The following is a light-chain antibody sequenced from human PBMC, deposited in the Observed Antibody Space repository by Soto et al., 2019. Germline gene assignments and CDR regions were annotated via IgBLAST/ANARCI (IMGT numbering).Light chain of an antibody. J-gene: IGKJ4*01. Sequence: DIVMTQSPLSLPVTPGESASISCRSSQSLLHSNGYNYLDWYLQKPGQSPQLLIYLGSNRASGVPDRFSGSGSGTDFTLKISRVEAEDVGVYYCMQAVQTPPTFGGGTKVEIK. CDR3: MQAVQTPPT. CDR2: LGS. V-gene: IGKV2-28*01. CDR1: QSLLHSNGYNY.